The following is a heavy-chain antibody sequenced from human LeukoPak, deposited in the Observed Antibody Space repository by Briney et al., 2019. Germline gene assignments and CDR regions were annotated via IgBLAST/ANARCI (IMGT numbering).Heavy chain of an antibody. CDR1: GFTFTNYA. J-gene: IGHJ4*02. D-gene: IGHD2-15*01. V-gene: IGHV3-23*01. Sequence: GGSLRLSCAASGFTFTNYAMSWVRRAPGKGLEWVSGMSGRGVSTYYADSVRGRFTISSDNSKNTLYLQMNSLRAEDTAIYYCAKDCNGGNCYIDYWGQGTLVTVAS. CDR2: MSGRGVST. CDR3: AKDCNGGNCYIDY.